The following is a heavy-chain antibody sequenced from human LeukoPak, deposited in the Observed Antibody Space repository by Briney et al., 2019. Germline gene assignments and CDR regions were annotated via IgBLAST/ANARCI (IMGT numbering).Heavy chain of an antibody. D-gene: IGHD5-24*01. Sequence: PGESLKISCKAYGYSFFSNYWIAWVRQMPGKGLEWMGILYPGDSDSRYSPSFQGQVTISADRSISTAYQHWSSLKVSDTAMYYCARASRDGYNQNFDYWGQGTLVTVSS. CDR1: GYSFFSNYW. CDR2: LYPGDSDS. J-gene: IGHJ4*02. V-gene: IGHV5-51*01. CDR3: ARASRDGYNQNFDY.